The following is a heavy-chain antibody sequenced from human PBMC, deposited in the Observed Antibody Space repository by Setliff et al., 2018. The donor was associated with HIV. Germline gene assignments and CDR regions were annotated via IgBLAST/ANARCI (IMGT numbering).Heavy chain of an antibody. V-gene: IGHV4-61*09. CDR2: IYTSGST. CDR1: GGSISSGSYY. Sequence: PSETLSLTCTVSGGSISSGSYYWSWIRQPAGKGLEWIGHIYTSGSTNYNPSLKSRVTISVDTSKNQFSLKLSSVTAADTAVYYCARASSRLNCSGGSCYRAPYAFDIWGQVTMVTVSS. D-gene: IGHD2-15*01. J-gene: IGHJ3*02. CDR3: ARASSRLNCSGGSCYRAPYAFDI.